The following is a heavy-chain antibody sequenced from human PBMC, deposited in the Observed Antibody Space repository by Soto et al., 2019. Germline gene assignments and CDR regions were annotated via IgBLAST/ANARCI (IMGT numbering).Heavy chain of an antibody. D-gene: IGHD6-13*01. J-gene: IGHJ6*02. CDR2: ISWNSGSI. CDR1: GFTFDDYA. CDR3: ARGGLREKQQLVDGYYYYGMDV. Sequence: EVQLVESGGGLVQPGRSLRLSCAASGFTFDDYAMHWVRQAPGKGLEWVSGISWNSGSIGYADSVKGRFTISRDNAKNSLYLQMYSLRAEDTALYYCARGGLREKQQLVDGYYYYGMDVWGQGTTVTVSS. V-gene: IGHV3-9*01.